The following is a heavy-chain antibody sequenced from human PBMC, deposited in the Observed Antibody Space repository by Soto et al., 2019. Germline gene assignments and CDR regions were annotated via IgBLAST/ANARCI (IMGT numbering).Heavy chain of an antibody. D-gene: IGHD2-8*01. CDR1: GLIFSNYK. CDR3: SRALDAIVPTAY. CDR2: INTDGSIT. Sequence: PGGSLRLSCAASGLIFSNYKMHWVRQAPGKGLVWVSRINTDGSITDYADSVKGRFTISRDNAKNTLYLQMSSLRPEDTAVYYCSRALDAIVPTAYWGQGTLVTVSS. J-gene: IGHJ4*02. V-gene: IGHV3-74*01.